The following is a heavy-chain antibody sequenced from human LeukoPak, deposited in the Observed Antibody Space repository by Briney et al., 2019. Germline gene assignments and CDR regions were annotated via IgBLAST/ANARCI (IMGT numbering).Heavy chain of an antibody. CDR2: ISSRSSAT. Sequence: GGSLRLSCAASGFTFSTYSMNWVRQAPGKGLEWVAYISSRSSATYYADSVKGRFTISRDNSKNTLYLQMNSLRAEDTAVYYCARDDSSLDAFDIWGQGTMVTVSS. J-gene: IGHJ3*02. CDR3: ARDDSSLDAFDI. CDR1: GFTFSTYS. D-gene: IGHD6-13*01. V-gene: IGHV3-48*01.